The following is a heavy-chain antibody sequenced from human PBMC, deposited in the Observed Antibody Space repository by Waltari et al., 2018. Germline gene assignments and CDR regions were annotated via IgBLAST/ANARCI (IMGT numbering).Heavy chain of an antibody. Sequence: QVQLVQSGAEVKKPGSSVKVSCKASGSTFSSYTISWVRTAPGQGLEWMGRSSPILGIANYAQNFQDRVTITADKSTSTAYMELSSLRSEDTAVYYCARDPDYDFWSGYYGYWGQGTLVTVSS. D-gene: IGHD3-3*01. CDR2: SSPILGIA. CDR3: ARDPDYDFWSGYYGY. V-gene: IGHV1-69*08. CDR1: GSTFSSYT. J-gene: IGHJ4*02.